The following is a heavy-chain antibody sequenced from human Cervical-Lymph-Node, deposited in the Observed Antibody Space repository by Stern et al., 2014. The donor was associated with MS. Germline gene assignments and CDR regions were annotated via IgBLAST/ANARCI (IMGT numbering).Heavy chain of an antibody. V-gene: IGHV3-30-3*01. CDR2: ISTDGSAT. CDR1: GFTFSNFA. J-gene: IGHJ4*02. Sequence: QVKLDESGGGVVQPGRSLSLSCAASGFTFSNFAMNWFRQSPDKGLQWLAAISTDGSATNYADSVKGRFTISRDNSKDTLYLEMNSLTTDDTAVFYCARDLGYWGQGTLVTVSS. CDR3: ARDLGY.